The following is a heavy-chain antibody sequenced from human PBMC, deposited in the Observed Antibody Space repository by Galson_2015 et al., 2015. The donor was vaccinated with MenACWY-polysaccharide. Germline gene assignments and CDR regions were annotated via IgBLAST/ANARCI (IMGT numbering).Heavy chain of an antibody. CDR1: GLTFSKNW. Sequence: SLRLSCAASGLTFSKNWIHWVRRAPGKGLVWVSRINSDASSTAYADSVKGRFTISRDNAKNTLYLQMNSLRVEDTAVYYCVGPLGRGGTGAYGMDAWGQGTTVTVSS. CDR3: VGPLGRGGTGAYGMDA. J-gene: IGHJ6*02. V-gene: IGHV3-74*01. CDR2: INSDASST. D-gene: IGHD3-10*01.